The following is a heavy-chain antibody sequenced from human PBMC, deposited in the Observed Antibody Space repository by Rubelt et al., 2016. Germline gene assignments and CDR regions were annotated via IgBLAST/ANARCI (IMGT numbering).Heavy chain of an antibody. J-gene: IGHJ4*02. D-gene: IGHD6-6*01. CDR3: ARVESSIASRSDF. Sequence: EVQLLESGGGLIQPGGSLRLSCAASGFSFRTYSMNWVRQAPGKGLEWVSYISSGSSAKYYADSVKGRFTISRDNAKNSLYLQMNSLRAEDTAVYYCARVESSIASRSDFWGRGTLVTVSS. CDR2: ISSGSSAK. CDR1: GFSFRTYS. V-gene: IGHV3-48*04.